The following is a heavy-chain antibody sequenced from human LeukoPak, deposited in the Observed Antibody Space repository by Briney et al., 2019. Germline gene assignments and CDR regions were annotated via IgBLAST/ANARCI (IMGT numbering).Heavy chain of an antibody. CDR2: ISYDGSNK. CDR3: ARSVPSTSTYRNPIDI. J-gene: IGHJ3*02. Sequence: GRSLRLSCAASGFTFSSYAMHWVRQAPGKGLEWVAVISYDGSNKYYADSVKGRFTISRDNSKNTLYLQMNSLRTEDTAVYYCARSVPSTSTYRNPIDIWGQGTMVTVSS. CDR1: GFTFSSYA. V-gene: IGHV3-30*04. D-gene: IGHD2-2*01.